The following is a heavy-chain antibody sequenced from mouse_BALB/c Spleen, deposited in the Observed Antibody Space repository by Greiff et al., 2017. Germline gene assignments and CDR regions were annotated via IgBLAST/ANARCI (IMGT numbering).Heavy chain of an antibody. CDR3: ARPPRDYGAFDY. J-gene: IGHJ2*01. Sequence: EVMLVESGGDLVKPGGSLKLSCAASGFTFSSYGMSWVRQTPDKRLEWVATISSGGSYTYYPDSVKGRFTISRDNAKNTLYLQMSSLKSEDTAMYYCARPPRDYGAFDYWGQGTTLTVSS. V-gene: IGHV5-6*01. D-gene: IGHD2-4*01. CDR2: ISSGGSYT. CDR1: GFTFSSYG.